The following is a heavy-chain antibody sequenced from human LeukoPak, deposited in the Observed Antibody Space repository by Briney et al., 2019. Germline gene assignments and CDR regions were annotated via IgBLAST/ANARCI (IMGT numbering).Heavy chain of an antibody. V-gene: IGHV3-48*03. Sequence: GGSLRLSCAASGFTFSSYEMNWVRQAPGKGLEWVSYISSSSSNIFYADSVKGRFTISRDNAKNSLYLQMNSLRAEDTAVYYCARDRFLAARRRDFDYWGQGTLVTVSS. CDR1: GFTFSSYE. D-gene: IGHD6-6*01. CDR2: ISSSSSNI. CDR3: ARDRFLAARRRDFDY. J-gene: IGHJ4*02.